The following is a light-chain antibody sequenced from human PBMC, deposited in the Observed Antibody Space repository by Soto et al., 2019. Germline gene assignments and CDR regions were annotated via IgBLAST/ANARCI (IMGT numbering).Light chain of an antibody. Sequence: DTVMTQSPATLSVSPGERASLSCGASQSVGNNLAWYRQKPGQAHRLLVYGAYTRATGVPARFSGSGSGTEFTLIIRSLQSEDFAVYYCQQYNSWPRTFGQGTKVDIK. CDR1: QSVGNN. V-gene: IGKV3-15*01. J-gene: IGKJ1*01. CDR2: GAY. CDR3: QQYNSWPRT.